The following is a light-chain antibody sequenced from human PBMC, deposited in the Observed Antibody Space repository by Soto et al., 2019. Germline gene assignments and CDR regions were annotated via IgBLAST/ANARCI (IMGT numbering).Light chain of an antibody. CDR2: AAS. J-gene: IGKJ5*01. Sequence: DNPLTQSPSSLSASVGDRVTITCRARHSINDWLAWYQQKPGKAPKLLIYAASTLESGVPSRFSATVSGTEFSLTITSLQPEDFATYYCQQLFDSPITFGQGTRLEI. CDR3: QQLFDSPIT. CDR1: HSINDW. V-gene: IGKV1-5*01.